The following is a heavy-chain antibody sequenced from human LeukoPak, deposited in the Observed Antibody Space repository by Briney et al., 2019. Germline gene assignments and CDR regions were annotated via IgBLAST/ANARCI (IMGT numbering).Heavy chain of an antibody. V-gene: IGHV3-30*18. D-gene: IGHD2-21*01. CDR3: AKDGPYCGGITCYFRYFDL. CDR1: GFMFSDYG. Sequence: GGSLRLSCAASGFMFSDYGMHWVRQAPGKGLEWVAVISNDGSIIYYADSVKGRFTISRDNSKNTLHLQMNSLRPDDTAVYHCAKDGPYCGGITCYFRYFDLWGRGTLVTVSS. CDR2: ISNDGSII. J-gene: IGHJ2*01.